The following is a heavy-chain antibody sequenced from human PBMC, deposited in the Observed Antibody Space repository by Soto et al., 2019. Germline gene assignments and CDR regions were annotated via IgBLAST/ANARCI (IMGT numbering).Heavy chain of an antibody. Sequence: QVQLVQSGAEVKKPGSSVKVSCKASGGTFSSYAISWVRQAPGQGLEWMGGIIPIFGTANYAQKFQGRVTITADESTRTAYMELSSLRSEDTAVYYCAKTHFALSSPVYYGMDVWGQGTTVTVSS. V-gene: IGHV1-69*12. CDR3: AKTHFALSSPVYYGMDV. J-gene: IGHJ6*02. CDR1: GGTFSSYA. D-gene: IGHD6-19*01. CDR2: IIPIFGTA.